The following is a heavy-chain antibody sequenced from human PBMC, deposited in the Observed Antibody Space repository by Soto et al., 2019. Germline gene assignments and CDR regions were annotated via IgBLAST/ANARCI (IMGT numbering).Heavy chain of an antibody. J-gene: IGHJ6*02. Sequence: GGSLRLSCAASGFTFSSYGMHWVRQAPGKGLEWVAVISYDGSNKYYADSVKGRFTISRDNSKNTLYLQMNSLRAEDTAVYYCAKDRRYSGGWYRRDGLQYYGMDVWGQGTTVTVSS. CDR3: AKDRRYSGGWYRRDGLQYYGMDV. CDR1: GFTFSSYG. D-gene: IGHD6-19*01. CDR2: ISYDGSNK. V-gene: IGHV3-30*18.